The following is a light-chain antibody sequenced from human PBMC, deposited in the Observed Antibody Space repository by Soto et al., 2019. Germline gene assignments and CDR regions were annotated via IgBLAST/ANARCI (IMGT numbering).Light chain of an antibody. Sequence: QSVLTQPPSVSGAPRQRVTISCSGSSSNIENYAVNWYQQLPGKAPKLLIYYDDLLPSGVSDRFSGSKSGTSASLAISELQSEDEADYYCAAWDDSVRGPVFGGGTKVTVL. CDR2: YDD. CDR1: SSNIENYA. J-gene: IGLJ3*02. V-gene: IGLV1-36*01. CDR3: AAWDDSVRGPV.